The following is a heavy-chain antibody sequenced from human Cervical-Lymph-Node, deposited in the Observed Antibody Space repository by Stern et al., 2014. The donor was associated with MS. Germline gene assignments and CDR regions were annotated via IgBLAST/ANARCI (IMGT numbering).Heavy chain of an antibody. Sequence: QITLKESGPALVKPTQTLTLTCTFSGFSLSTSGLGVGWIRQPPGEALEWLTFIYWDVHKRYSPSLKSSLTITKDTSKNQVVLTLTNVDPVDTATYYCAHRTAGPFDYWGQGTLVTVSS. CDR2: IYWDVHK. J-gene: IGHJ4*02. CDR3: AHRTAGPFDY. CDR1: GFSLSTSGLG. V-gene: IGHV2-5*02.